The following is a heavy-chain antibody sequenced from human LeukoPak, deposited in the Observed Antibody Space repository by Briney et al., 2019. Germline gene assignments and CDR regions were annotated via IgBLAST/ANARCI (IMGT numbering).Heavy chain of an antibody. D-gene: IGHD3-9*01. Sequence: PSETLSPTCAVYGGSFSGYYWSWIRQPPGKGLEWIGEINHSGSTNYNPSLKSRVTISGDTSKNQFSLKLSSVTAADTAVYYCARGHRDYDILTGYYYNYWGQGTLVTVSS. V-gene: IGHV4-34*01. CDR1: GGSFSGYY. CDR3: ARGHRDYDILTGYYYNY. J-gene: IGHJ4*02. CDR2: INHSGST.